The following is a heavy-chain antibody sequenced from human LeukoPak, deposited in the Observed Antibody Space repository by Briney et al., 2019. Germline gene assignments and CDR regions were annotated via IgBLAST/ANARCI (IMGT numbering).Heavy chain of an antibody. CDR1: VFTFSSYE. J-gene: IGHJ4*02. V-gene: IGHV3-48*03. CDR2: ISSSGSTM. Sequence: PGGSLRLSCAASVFTFSSYEMNWVRQAPGKGLEWVSYISSSGSTMYYADSVKGRFTISRDNAKNSLYLQMNSLRAEDTAVYYCASTIEIAAAGTGSFDYWGQGTLVTVSS. CDR3: ASTIEIAAAGTGSFDY. D-gene: IGHD6-13*01.